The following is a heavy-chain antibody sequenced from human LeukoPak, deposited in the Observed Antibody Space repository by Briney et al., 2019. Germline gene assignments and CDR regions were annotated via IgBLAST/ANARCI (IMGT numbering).Heavy chain of an antibody. V-gene: IGHV1-46*01. Sequence: GASVNVSCKASGYTFTSYYMHWVRQAPGQGLEWMGIINPSTAATGYAQKFQGRVTMTRDTSTSTVYMELSSLRSEDTAVYYCARDSGSYSGFDYWGQGTLVTVSS. CDR1: GYTFTSYY. CDR3: ARDSGSYSGFDY. CDR2: INPSTAAT. J-gene: IGHJ4*02. D-gene: IGHD1-26*01.